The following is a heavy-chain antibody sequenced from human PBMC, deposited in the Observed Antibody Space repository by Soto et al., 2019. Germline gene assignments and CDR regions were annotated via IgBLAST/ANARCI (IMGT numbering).Heavy chain of an antibody. CDR1: DDFISSYY. CDR3: AREDYEILTGSYAMSV. J-gene: IGHJ6*04. Sequence: SETLSLTCTVSDDFISSYYWNWIRQPAGKGLEWIGRVSTTGATNYNPSLESRVTMSVDTSKNQFSLKLTSVTAADTAVYFSAREDYEILTGSYAMSVRGKGTTVTVCS. V-gene: IGHV4-4*07. D-gene: IGHD3-9*01. CDR2: VSTTGAT.